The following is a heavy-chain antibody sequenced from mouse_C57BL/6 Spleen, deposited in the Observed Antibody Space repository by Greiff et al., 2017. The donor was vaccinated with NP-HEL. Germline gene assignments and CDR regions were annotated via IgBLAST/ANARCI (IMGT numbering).Heavy chain of an antibody. V-gene: IGHV1-7*01. CDR3: ASSTGYGNYDALYC. J-gene: IGHJ4*01. D-gene: IGHD2-1*01. Sequence: QVQLQQSGAELAKPGASVKLSCKASGYTFTSYWMHWVKQRPGQGLEWIGYINPSRGYTKYNQKFKDKATLTADKSSSTSYMQLSSLTCEDSAVYSCASSTGYGNYDALYCWGQGISVTAYS. CDR1: GYTFTSYW. CDR2: INPSRGYT.